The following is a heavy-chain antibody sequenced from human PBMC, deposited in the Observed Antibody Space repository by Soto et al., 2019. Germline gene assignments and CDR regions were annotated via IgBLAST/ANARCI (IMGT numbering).Heavy chain of an antibody. CDR2: ISSSSSTI. V-gene: IGHV3-48*01. J-gene: IGHJ5*02. D-gene: IGHD2-2*02. Sequence: PGGSLRLSCAASGFTFSSYSMNWVRQAPGKGLEWVSYISSSSSTIYYADSVKGRFTISRDNAKNSLYLQMNSLRAEDTAVYYCARDQCSSTSCYSPNWFDPWGQGTLVTVSS. CDR3: ARDQCSSTSCYSPNWFDP. CDR1: GFTFSSYS.